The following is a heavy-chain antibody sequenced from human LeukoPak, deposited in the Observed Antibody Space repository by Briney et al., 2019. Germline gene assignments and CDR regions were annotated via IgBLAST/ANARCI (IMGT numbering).Heavy chain of an antibody. CDR3: ARASITIFGVVITAPLDY. CDR2: ISSSSSYI. Sequence: GGSLRLSCAASGFTFSSYSMNWVRQAPGKGLEWVSSISSSSSYIYYADSVKGRFTISRDNAKNSLYLQMNSLRAEDTAVYYCARASITIFGVVITAPLDYWGQGTLVTVSS. V-gene: IGHV3-21*01. CDR1: GFTFSSYS. D-gene: IGHD3-3*01. J-gene: IGHJ4*02.